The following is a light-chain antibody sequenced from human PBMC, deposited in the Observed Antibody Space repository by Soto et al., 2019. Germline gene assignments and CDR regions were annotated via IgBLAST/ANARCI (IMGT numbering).Light chain of an antibody. V-gene: IGKV1-5*01. Sequence: DIQMTQSPSTLSASVGDRVTFACRASQSISSWLAWYQQKPGKAPKLLIYDASSLESGVPSRFSGSGSGTEFTLSISSLQPDDFATYYCQQYNSYCTFGQGTKLEIK. CDR2: DAS. CDR1: QSISSW. CDR3: QQYNSYCT. J-gene: IGKJ2*02.